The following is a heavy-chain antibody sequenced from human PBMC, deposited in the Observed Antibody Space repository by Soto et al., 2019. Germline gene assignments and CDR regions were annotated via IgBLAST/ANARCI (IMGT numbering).Heavy chain of an antibody. CDR3: ARVAGAYCGGDCYPQNYYYGMDV. J-gene: IGHJ6*02. CDR2: IIPIFGTA. D-gene: IGHD2-21*02. CDR1: GGTFSSYA. Sequence: QVQLVQSGAEVKKPGSSVKVSCKASGGTFSSYAISWVRQAPGQGLEWMGGIIPIFGTANYAQKFQGRVTITEDESMSSVYMELSSLRSDDTAVYYCARVAGAYCGGDCYPQNYYYGMDVWGQGNTVTVSS. V-gene: IGHV1-69*12.